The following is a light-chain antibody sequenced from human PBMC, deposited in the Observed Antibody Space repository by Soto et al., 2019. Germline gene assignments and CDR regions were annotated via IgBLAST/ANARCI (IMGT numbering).Light chain of an antibody. CDR2: WAS. CDR3: QQYYSIPYT. V-gene: IGKV4-1*01. CDR1: QSVLSSSNNKNF. J-gene: IGKJ2*01. Sequence: DIVMTQSPDSLAVSLGERATINCKSSQSVLSSSNNKNFLAWYLQKPGQSPKLLIYWASTRESGVPDRFSGSGSGTDFTLTISSLQAEDVAVYYCQQYYSIPYTFGQGTKLEIK.